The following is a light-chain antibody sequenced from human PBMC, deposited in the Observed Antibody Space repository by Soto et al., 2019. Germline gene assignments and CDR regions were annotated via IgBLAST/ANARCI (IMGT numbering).Light chain of an antibody. Sequence: QTVVTQEPSFSVSPGGTVTLTCGLSSGSVSTSYYPSWYQQTPGQAPRTLIYSTNTRSSGVPDRFSGSILGNKAALTITGAQADDESDYYCVLYMGSWGVFGGGTKLTVL. CDR1: SGSVSTSYY. V-gene: IGLV8-61*01. J-gene: IGLJ3*02. CDR3: VLYMGSWGV. CDR2: STN.